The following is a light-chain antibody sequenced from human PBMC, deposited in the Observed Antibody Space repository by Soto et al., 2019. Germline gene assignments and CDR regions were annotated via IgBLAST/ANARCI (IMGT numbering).Light chain of an antibody. CDR3: QQYGSSPPIT. J-gene: IGKJ5*01. CDR1: QSISSTY. V-gene: IGKV3-20*01. CDR2: GAS. Sequence: EIVLTQSPGTLSLSPGERATLSCRASQSISSTYLAWYQQKPGQSPRLLIYGASSRATGIPDRFGGSGSGTDFTLTISKLEPEDLAVYYCQQYGSSPPITFGQGTRLEIK.